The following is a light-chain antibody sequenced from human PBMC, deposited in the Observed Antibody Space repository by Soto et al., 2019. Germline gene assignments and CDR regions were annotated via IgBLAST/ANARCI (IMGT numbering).Light chain of an antibody. CDR2: EAI. J-gene: IGLJ1*01. V-gene: IGLV2-14*01. Sequence: QSALTQPASVSGAPGQSITISCTGTSSDIGLHNYVSWYQQHPGKAPQLLVYEAIHRPPGVSNRFSGSRSGYAAALTISGLQAEVEADYYCSSYSITATLYVFGTGTKVT. CDR3: SSYSITATLYV. CDR1: SSDIGLHNY.